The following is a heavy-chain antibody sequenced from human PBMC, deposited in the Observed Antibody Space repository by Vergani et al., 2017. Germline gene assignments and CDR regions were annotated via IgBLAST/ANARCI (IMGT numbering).Heavy chain of an antibody. J-gene: IGHJ6*03. D-gene: IGHD2-2*01. CDR2: IIPILGIA. CDR1: GGTFSSYT. V-gene: IGHV1-69*02. CDR3: ARAQGSIVVVPAARASYYYYMDV. Sequence: QVQLVQSGAEVKKPGSSVKVSCKASGGTFSSYTISWVRQAPGQGLEWMGRIIPILGIANYAQKFQGRVTITADKSTSTAYMELSSLRSEDTAVYYCARAQGSIVVVPAARASYYYYMDVWGKGTTVTVSS.